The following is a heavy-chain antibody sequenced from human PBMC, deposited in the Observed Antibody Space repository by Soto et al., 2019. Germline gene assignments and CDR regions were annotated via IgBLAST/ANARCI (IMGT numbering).Heavy chain of an antibody. D-gene: IGHD1-20*01. J-gene: IGHJ4*02. CDR1: GGSVSNSNYY. Sequence: SDTLSVTCTVSGGSVSNSNYYWGWIRQSPGKGLEWIGSVYYRGRSYSKSSVKSRVTIYVETYKNQFSLNLNSVTASDKAVYYGWSQRTSVITPAYGEDWGTGALVTVS. CDR3: WSQRTSVITPAYGED. V-gene: IGHV4-39*01. CDR2: VYYRGRS.